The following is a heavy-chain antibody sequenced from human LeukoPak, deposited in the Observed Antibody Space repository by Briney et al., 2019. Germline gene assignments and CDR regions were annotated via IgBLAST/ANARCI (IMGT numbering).Heavy chain of an antibody. V-gene: IGHV4-59*01. Sequence: PSETLSLTCTISGVSISSYYWSWIRQPPGKGLEWIGYIYYSGSTNYNPSLKSRVTISVDTSKNQFSLKLSSVTAADTAVYYCAREYSGSYYFDYWGQGTLVTVSS. J-gene: IGHJ4*02. D-gene: IGHD1-26*01. CDR1: GVSISSYY. CDR3: AREYSGSYYFDY. CDR2: IYYSGST.